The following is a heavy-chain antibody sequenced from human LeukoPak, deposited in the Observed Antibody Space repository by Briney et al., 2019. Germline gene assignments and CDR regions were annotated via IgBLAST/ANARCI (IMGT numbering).Heavy chain of an antibody. CDR3: ARPTTRWFGELSPDAFDI. CDR1: GYTFTSYG. CDR2: ISAYNGNT. J-gene: IGHJ3*02. D-gene: IGHD3-10*01. Sequence: ASVKVSCKASGYTFTSYGISWVRQAPGQGLEWMGWISAYNGNTNYAQKLQGRVTMTTDTSTSTAYMELSSLRSEDTAVYYCARPTTRWFGELSPDAFDIWGQGTMVTVSS. V-gene: IGHV1-18*01.